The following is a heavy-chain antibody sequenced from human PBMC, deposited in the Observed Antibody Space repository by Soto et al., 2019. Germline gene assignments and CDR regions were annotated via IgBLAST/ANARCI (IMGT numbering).Heavy chain of an antibody. Sequence: QVQLVQSGAEVKKPGSSVKVSCKASGGTFSSYAISWVRQAPGQGLEWMGGIIPIFGTANYAQKFQDRVTITADESTSTASMKLSCLRTEDPAVYYWAGSSSTLVRGADYGMDVWGQGTTVTVSS. J-gene: IGHJ6*02. V-gene: IGHV1-69*01. CDR1: GGTFSSYA. CDR2: IIPIFGTA. D-gene: IGHD3-10*01. CDR3: AGSSSTLVRGADYGMDV.